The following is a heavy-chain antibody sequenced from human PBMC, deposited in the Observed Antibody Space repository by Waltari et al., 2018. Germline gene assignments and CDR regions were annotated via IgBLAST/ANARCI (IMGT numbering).Heavy chain of an antibody. Sequence: QVQLQASGPGLVKPSETLTLICTVSGGSIRNYYWSWIRQSPGKGLEWIGNIHHSGSTNYNPSLKSRVTISVDTSKKQFSLRLSSVSAADTAVYYCARDATAGYNWFDPWGQGTLVTVSS. D-gene: IGHD3-10*01. CDR3: ARDATAGYNWFDP. V-gene: IGHV4-59*01. CDR2: IHHSGST. CDR1: GGSIRNYY. J-gene: IGHJ5*02.